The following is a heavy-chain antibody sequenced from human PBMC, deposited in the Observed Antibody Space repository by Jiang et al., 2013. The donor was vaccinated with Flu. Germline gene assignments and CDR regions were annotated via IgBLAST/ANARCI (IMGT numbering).Heavy chain of an antibody. CDR3: ATYGDSNPNWFDP. V-gene: IGHV4-59*01. D-gene: IGHD4-17*01. J-gene: IGHJ5*02. Sequence: TISVDTSKNQFSLKLSSVTAADTAVYYCATYGDSNPNWFDPWGQGTLVTVSS.